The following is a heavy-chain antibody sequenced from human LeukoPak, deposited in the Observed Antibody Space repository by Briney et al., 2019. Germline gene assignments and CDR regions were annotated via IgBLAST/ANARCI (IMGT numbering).Heavy chain of an antibody. J-gene: IGHJ5*02. D-gene: IGHD3-10*01. V-gene: IGHV5-51*01. Sequence: GESLKISCKGSGYSFTSYWIGWVRQMPGKGLEWMGITYPGDSDTRYSPSFQGQVTISADKSISTAYLQWSSLRASDTAMYYCARQRFTMRAYAGNWFDPWGQGTLVTVSS. CDR3: ARQRFTMRAYAGNWFDP. CDR2: TYPGDSDT. CDR1: GYSFTSYW.